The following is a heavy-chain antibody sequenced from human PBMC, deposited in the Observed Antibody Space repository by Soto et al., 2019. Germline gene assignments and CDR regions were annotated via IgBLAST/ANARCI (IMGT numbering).Heavy chain of an antibody. Sequence: PGGSLRLSCAASGFTFSSYGMHWVRQAPGKGLEWVAVISYDGSNKYYADSVKGRFTISRDNSKNTLYLQMNSLRAEDTAVYYCAKETYSSGWYVPYCYYGMDVWGQGTTVTVSS. J-gene: IGHJ6*02. CDR1: GFTFSSYG. V-gene: IGHV3-30*18. CDR3: AKETYSSGWYVPYCYYGMDV. CDR2: ISYDGSNK. D-gene: IGHD6-19*01.